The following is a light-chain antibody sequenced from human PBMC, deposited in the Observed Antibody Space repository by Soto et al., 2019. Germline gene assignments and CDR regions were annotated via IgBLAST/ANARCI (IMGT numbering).Light chain of an antibody. V-gene: IGKV1-17*01. J-gene: IGKJ1*01. Sequence: DIQMTQSPSTLSASIGDRVTITCRASQNINNWIAWYQQKPGKAPKRLIYGASSLQSGVPSRFSGSRSGTKFTLTISSLQPEDFATYYCLQHNSYPVTFGQGTKVDIK. CDR1: QNINNW. CDR3: LQHNSYPVT. CDR2: GAS.